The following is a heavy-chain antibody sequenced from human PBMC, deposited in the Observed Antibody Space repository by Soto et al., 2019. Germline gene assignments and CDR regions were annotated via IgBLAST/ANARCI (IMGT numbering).Heavy chain of an antibody. CDR3: ASRSDYGGTSGVDY. CDR2: IYYSGST. Sequence: QVQLQESGPGLVKPSQTLSLTCTVSGGSISSGGYYWSWIRQHQGKGLEWIGYIYYSGSTYYNPSLKSRVTISVDTSKNQFSLKLSSVTAADTAVYYCASRSDYGGTSGVDYWGQGTLVTVSS. D-gene: IGHD4-17*01. J-gene: IGHJ4*02. CDR1: GGSISSGGYY. V-gene: IGHV4-31*03.